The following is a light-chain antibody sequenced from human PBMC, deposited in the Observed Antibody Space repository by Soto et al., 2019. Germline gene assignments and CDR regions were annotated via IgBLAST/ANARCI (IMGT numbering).Light chain of an antibody. V-gene: IGLV2-14*01. J-gene: IGLJ1*01. Sequence: QSALTQPASVPGSPGQSITISCTGTSSDVGAYNYVSWYQQYPGKAPKLMIYKVSDRPSGVSSRFSGSKSGNTASLTISGLQAEDEADYYCGSYTSSSNYVFGTGTKVTVL. CDR2: KVS. CDR1: SSDVGAYNY. CDR3: GSYTSSSNYV.